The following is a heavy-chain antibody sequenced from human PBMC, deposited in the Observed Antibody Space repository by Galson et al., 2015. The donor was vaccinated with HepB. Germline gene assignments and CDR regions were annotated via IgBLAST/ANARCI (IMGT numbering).Heavy chain of an antibody. V-gene: IGHV3-15*01. CDR3: TTDRVYYDFWSGSYHNWFDP. Sequence: SLRLSCAASGFTFSNAWMSWVRQAPGKGLEWVGRIKSKTDGGTTDYAAPVKGRFTISRDDSKNTLYLQMNSLKTEDTAVYYCTTDRVYYDFWSGSYHNWFDPWGQGTLVTVSS. CDR1: GFTFSNAW. J-gene: IGHJ5*02. CDR2: IKSKTDGGTT. D-gene: IGHD3-3*01.